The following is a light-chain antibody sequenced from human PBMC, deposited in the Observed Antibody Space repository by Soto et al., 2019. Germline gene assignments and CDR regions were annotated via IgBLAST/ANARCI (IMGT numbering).Light chain of an antibody. CDR1: QTICSW. CDR3: QQYGYSPIT. CDR2: DAS. J-gene: IGKJ5*01. V-gene: IGKV1-5*01. Sequence: DVQMNQSPSTLSASVRDRVTITCRASQTICSWLAWFQQRPGRAPKVLIYDASSLESGVPSRFSGSGSGTDFTLTISRLEPEDFAVYYCQQYGYSPITFGQGTRLKIK.